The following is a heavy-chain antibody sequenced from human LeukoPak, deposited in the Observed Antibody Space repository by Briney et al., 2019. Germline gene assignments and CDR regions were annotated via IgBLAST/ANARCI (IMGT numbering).Heavy chain of an antibody. CDR3: AELGITMIGGV. D-gene: IGHD3-10*02. CDR2: ISISGNMI. V-gene: IGHV3-11*04. J-gene: IGHJ6*04. Sequence: PGGSLRLSCAASGFTFSDYYMSWIRQAPGKGLEWVSYISISGNMISYADSVKGRFTISRDNAKNSLYLQMNSLRAEDTAVYYCAELGITMIGGVWGKGTTVTISS. CDR1: GFTFSDYY.